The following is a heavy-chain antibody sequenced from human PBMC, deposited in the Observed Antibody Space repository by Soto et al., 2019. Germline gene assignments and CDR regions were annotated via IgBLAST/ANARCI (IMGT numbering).Heavy chain of an antibody. CDR3: ARARDYDFWSGYSIDY. CDR1: GGSFSGYY. D-gene: IGHD3-3*01. J-gene: IGHJ4*02. V-gene: IGHV4-34*01. Sequence: PSETLSLTCALYGGSFSGYYWRWIRQPPGKGLEWIGEINHSGSTNYNPSLKSRVTISVDTSKNQFSLKLSSVTAADTAVYYCARARDYDFWSGYSIDYWGQGTLVTVSS. CDR2: INHSGST.